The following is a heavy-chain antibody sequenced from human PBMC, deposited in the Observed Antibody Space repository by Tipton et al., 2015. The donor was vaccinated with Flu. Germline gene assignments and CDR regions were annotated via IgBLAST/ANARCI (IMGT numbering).Heavy chain of an antibody. V-gene: IGHV4-59*01. CDR3: ARDREYYDSSGTYYYYGMDV. Sequence: TLSLTCTVSGGSISSYYWSWIRQPPGKGLEWIGYIYYSGSTNYNPSLKSRVTISVDTSKNQFSLKLSSVTAADTAVDYCARDREYYDSSGTYYYYGMDVWGQGTTVSVSS. J-gene: IGHJ6*02. CDR1: GGSISSYY. D-gene: IGHD3-22*01. CDR2: IYYSGST.